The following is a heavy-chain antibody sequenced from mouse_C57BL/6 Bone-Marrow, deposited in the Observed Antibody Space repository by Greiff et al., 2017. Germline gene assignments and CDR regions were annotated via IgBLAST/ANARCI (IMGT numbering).Heavy chain of an antibody. J-gene: IGHJ3*01. CDR1: GYSFTSYY. CDR2: IYPGSGNT. Sequence: VMLMESGPELVKPGASVKISCKASGYSFTSYYIHWVQQRPGQGLEWIGWIYPGSGNTKYNEKFKGKTTLTADTSSSTAYMQLSSLTSEDSAVYYCARDYYGSWFAYWGQGTLVTVSA. CDR3: ARDYYGSWFAY. D-gene: IGHD1-1*01. V-gene: IGHV1-66*01.